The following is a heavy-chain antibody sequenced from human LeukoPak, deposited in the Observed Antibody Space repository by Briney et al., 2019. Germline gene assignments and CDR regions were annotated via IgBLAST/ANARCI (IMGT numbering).Heavy chain of an antibody. D-gene: IGHD2-2*02. CDR3: VVPAAINFDY. CDR1: GYTFTGYY. CDR2: INPNSGGT. Sequence: GASVKVSCKASGYTFTGYYMHWVRQAPGQGLEWMGWINPNSGGTNYAQKFQGRVTMTRDTSINTAYMELSRLRSDDTAVYYCVVPAAINFDYWGQGTLVTVSS. J-gene: IGHJ4*02. V-gene: IGHV1-2*02.